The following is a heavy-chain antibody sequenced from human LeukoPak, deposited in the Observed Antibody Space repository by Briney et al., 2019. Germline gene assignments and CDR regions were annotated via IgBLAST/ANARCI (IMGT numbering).Heavy chain of an antibody. CDR3: ARGGSGSYRYYFDY. CDR1: GFTFSSYW. V-gene: IGHV3-7*01. D-gene: IGHD3-10*01. Sequence: AGGSLRLSCAASGFTFSSYWMSWVRQAPGKGLEWVANIKQDGSEKCYVDSVKGRFTISRDNAKNSLYLQTNSLRAEDTAVYYCARGGSGSYRYYFDYWGQGTLVTVSS. J-gene: IGHJ4*02. CDR2: IKQDGSEK.